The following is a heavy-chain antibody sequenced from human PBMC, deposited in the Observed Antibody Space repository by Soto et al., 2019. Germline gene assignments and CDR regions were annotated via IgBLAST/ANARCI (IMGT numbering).Heavy chain of an antibody. Sequence: PSETLSLTCTVSGGSISSGGYYWSWIRQHPGKGLEWIGYIYYSGSTYYNPSLRSRVTISVDTSKNQFSLKLSSVTAADTAVYYCARDYYYDSSGYTRTYQNWGQGTLVTVS. V-gene: IGHV4-31*03. CDR3: ARDYYYDSSGYTRTYQN. CDR1: GGSISSGGYY. J-gene: IGHJ4*02. D-gene: IGHD3-22*01. CDR2: IYYSGST.